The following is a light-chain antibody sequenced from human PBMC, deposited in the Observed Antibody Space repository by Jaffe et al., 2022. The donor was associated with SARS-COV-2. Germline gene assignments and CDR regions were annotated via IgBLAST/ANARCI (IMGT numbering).Light chain of an antibody. CDR2: EVS. CDR1: TSDVGAYNY. V-gene: IGLV2-8*01. CDR3: SSFSGSNNWL. J-gene: IGLJ3*02. Sequence: QSALTQPPSASGSPGQSVTISCTAITSDVGAYNYVSWYQQHPGKAPKLIIFEVSKRPSGVPDRFSGSKSGNTASLTVSGLQAEDEADYYCSSFSGSNNWLFGGGTKLTVL.